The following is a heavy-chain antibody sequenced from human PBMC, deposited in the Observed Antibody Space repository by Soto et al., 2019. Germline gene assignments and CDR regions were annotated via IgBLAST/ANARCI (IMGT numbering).Heavy chain of an antibody. V-gene: IGHV4-39*01. CDR1: GGSISSRTYY. CDR2: ISYSGST. J-gene: IGHJ4*02. D-gene: IGHD1-26*01. Sequence: SETLSLTCTVSGGSISSRTYYSAWIRQPPGKGLEWIGSISYSGSTSHNLSLKSRTTISVDTSKNQFSLKLSSVTAADTAVYYCARQSYSFSPSNFDYWGQGTLVTV. CDR3: ARQSYSFSPSNFDY.